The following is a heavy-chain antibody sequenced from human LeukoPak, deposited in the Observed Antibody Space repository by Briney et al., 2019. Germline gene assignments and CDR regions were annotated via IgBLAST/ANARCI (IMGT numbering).Heavy chain of an antibody. J-gene: IGHJ4*02. CDR1: GFAFSTQG. D-gene: IGHD6-13*01. V-gene: IGHV3-33*03. CDR3: ATTGNIAHNY. Sequence: GGSLRLSCATSGFAFSTQGMHWVRQAPGKGLEWVAAIWHDGNNKYYVDSVKGRFTISRDNAKNSLYLQMNSLRAEDTAVYYCATTGNIAHNYWGQGTLVTVSS. CDR2: IWHDGNNK.